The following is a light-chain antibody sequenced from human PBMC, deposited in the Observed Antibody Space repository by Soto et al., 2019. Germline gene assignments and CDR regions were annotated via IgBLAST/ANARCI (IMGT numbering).Light chain of an antibody. CDR3: QQYGRSPPYT. J-gene: IGKJ2*01. CDR2: GAS. V-gene: IGKV3-20*01. CDR1: HIVSNSY. Sequence: DIVLTQSQCTLSLSPGERATLSCRASHIVSNSYLAWYQQKPGQAPSLLIYGASSRSTGIPDRFSGSGSATDFNLTISRLEPEEFAVYYCQQYGRSPPYTFGQGTKLEIK.